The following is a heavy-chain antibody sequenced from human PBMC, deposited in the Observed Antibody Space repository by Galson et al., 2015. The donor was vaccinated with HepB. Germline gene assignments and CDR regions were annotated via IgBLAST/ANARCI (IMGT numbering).Heavy chain of an antibody. CDR2: ISAYNGNT. D-gene: IGHD2-2*01. CDR3: ASQLLEIDYYYYGMDV. Sequence: SVKVSCKASGYTFTSYGISWVRQAPGQGLEWMGWISAYNGNTNYAQKLQGRVTMTTDTSTSTAYMELRGMRSDDTAVYYCASQLLEIDYYYYGMDVWGQGTTVTVSS. V-gene: IGHV1-18*04. J-gene: IGHJ6*02. CDR1: GYTFTSYG.